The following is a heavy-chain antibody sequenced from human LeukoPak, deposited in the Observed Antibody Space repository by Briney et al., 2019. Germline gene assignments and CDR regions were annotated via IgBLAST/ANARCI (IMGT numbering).Heavy chain of an antibody. D-gene: IGHD3-3*01. Sequence: GASVKVSCKASGYTFTGQYMHWVRQAPGQGLEWMGWINPNSGGTNYAQKFQGRVTMTRDTSISTAYMDQSSLRSDDTAVYYCARVLDFWSGSTHYSYDTMDVWGQGTTVTVSS. V-gene: IGHV1-2*02. CDR3: ARVLDFWSGSTHYSYDTMDV. CDR1: GYTFTGQY. J-gene: IGHJ6*02. CDR2: INPNSGGT.